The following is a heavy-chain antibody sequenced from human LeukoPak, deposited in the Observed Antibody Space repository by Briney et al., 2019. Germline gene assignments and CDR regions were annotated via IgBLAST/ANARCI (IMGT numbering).Heavy chain of an antibody. CDR2: IYYSGST. J-gene: IGHJ3*02. D-gene: IGHD3-10*01. V-gene: IGHV4-59*01. Sequence: SETLSLTCTVSGGSISSYYWSWIRQPPGKGLEWIGYIYYSGSTNYNPSLKSRVTISVDTSKNQFSLKLSSVTAADTAVYYCARGTPRVYAFDIWGQGTMDTVSS. CDR1: GGSISSYY. CDR3: ARGTPRVYAFDI.